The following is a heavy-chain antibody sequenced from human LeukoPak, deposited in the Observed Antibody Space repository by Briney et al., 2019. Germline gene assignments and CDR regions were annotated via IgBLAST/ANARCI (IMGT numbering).Heavy chain of an antibody. CDR2: ISGSGGST. D-gene: IGHD2-2*01. CDR3: AKDIVVVPAARRGDYMDV. J-gene: IGHJ6*03. CDR1: GFTFSSYA. Sequence: GGSLRLSCAASGFTFSSYAMGWVRQAPGKGLEWVSAISGSGGSTYYADSVKGRFTISRDNSKNTLYLQMNSLRAEDTAVYYCAKDIVVVPAARRGDYMDVWGKGTTVTVSS. V-gene: IGHV3-23*01.